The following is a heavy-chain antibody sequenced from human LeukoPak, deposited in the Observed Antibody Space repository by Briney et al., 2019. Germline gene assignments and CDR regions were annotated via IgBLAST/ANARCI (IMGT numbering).Heavy chain of an antibody. D-gene: IGHD5-24*01. CDR1: GYTFTGYY. CDR2: INPTGGST. Sequence: GASVKVSCKASGYTFTGYYIHWVRQAPGQGLEWMGVINPTGGSTTYAQKLQGRLTMTRDTSTSTVYMELSSLRSEDTAVYYCARPHEVATIREYYFDYWGQGTLVTVSS. J-gene: IGHJ4*02. CDR3: ARPHEVATIREYYFDY. V-gene: IGHV1-46*01.